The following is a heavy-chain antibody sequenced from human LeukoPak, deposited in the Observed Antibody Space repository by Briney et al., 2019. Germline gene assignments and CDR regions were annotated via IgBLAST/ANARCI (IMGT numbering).Heavy chain of an antibody. Sequence: PSETLSLTCTVSGGSISTSSDYWGWIRQPPGKGLEWIGSIYYSGSTYYNPSLKSRVTISVDTSKNQFSLKLSSVTAADMAVYYCARHHYYGSGSPNWLDPWGQGTLVTVSS. V-gene: IGHV4-39*01. CDR3: ARHHYYGSGSPNWLDP. CDR2: IYYSGST. J-gene: IGHJ5*02. D-gene: IGHD3-10*01. CDR1: GGSISTSSDY.